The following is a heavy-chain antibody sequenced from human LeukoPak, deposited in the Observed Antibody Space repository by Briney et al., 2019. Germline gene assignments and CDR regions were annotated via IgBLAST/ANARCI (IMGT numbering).Heavy chain of an antibody. D-gene: IGHD2-2*01. CDR1: GSCFTSYW. CDR3: ARQGCSSTSCYNWFDR. J-gene: IGHJ5*02. CDR2: IYPGDSDT. Sequence: GAALKISYTASGSCFTSYWIGWVRPMPGKGLEWMGIIYPGDSDTRYSPSFQGQVTISADKSISTAYLEWSSLKASDTAMYYCARQGCSSTSCYNWFDRWGQGTLVTVS. V-gene: IGHV5-51*01.